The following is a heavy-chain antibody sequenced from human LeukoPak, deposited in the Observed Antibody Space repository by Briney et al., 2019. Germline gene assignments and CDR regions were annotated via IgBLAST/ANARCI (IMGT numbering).Heavy chain of an antibody. CDR2: ISGSGGST. V-gene: IGHV3-23*01. CDR3: ASRLLSAYYYGMDV. D-gene: IGHD2-15*01. CDR1: GFTLSSYT. J-gene: IGHJ6*02. Sequence: GGSLRLSCAASGFTLSSYTMSWVRQAPGKGLEWVSGISGSGGSTDYADSVKGRFAISRDNSKNTLYLQMNSLRAEDTAVYYCASRLLSAYYYGMDVWGQGTTVTVSS.